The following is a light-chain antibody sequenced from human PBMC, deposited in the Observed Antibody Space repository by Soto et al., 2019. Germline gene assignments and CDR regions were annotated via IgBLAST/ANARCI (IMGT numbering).Light chain of an antibody. V-gene: IGKV1-9*01. J-gene: IGKJ5*01. CDR3: QQLNSYPFT. Sequence: DIQMTQSPSSLSASVGDRVTITCRASQTIINYLNWYQQKPGKAPKLLIYAASTLQSGVPSRFSGRGYGTDFNLTISGLQTEDFATYDCQQLNSYPFTFGQGTRLEIK. CDR2: AAS. CDR1: QTIINY.